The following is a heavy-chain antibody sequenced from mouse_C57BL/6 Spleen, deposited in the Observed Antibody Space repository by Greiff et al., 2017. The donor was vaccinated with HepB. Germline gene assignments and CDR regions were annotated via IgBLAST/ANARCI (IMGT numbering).Heavy chain of an antibody. V-gene: IGHV5-6*01. J-gene: IGHJ3*01. CDR1: GFTFSSYG. CDR2: ISSGGSYT. Sequence: EVKLVESGGDLVKPGGSLKLSCAASGFTFSSYGMSWVRQTPDKRLEWVATISSGGSYTYYPDSVKGRFTISRDNAKNTLYLQMSSLKSEDTAMYYCARQRDYEGFAYWGQGTLVTVSA. D-gene: IGHD2-4*01. CDR3: ARQRDYEGFAY.